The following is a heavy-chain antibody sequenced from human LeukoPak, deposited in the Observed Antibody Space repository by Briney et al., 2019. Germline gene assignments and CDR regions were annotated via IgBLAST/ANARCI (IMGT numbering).Heavy chain of an antibody. V-gene: IGHV1-18*01. Sequence: SSVNVSCKASGYTFTSYGISWVRQAPGQGLEWMGWISAYNGNTNYAQKLQGRVTMTTNTSTSTAYMELRSLRSDDTAAYYCARTRGSGYDYVDYWGQGTLVTVSS. D-gene: IGHD5-12*01. J-gene: IGHJ4*02. CDR1: GYTFTSYG. CDR3: ARTRGSGYDYVDY. CDR2: ISAYNGNT.